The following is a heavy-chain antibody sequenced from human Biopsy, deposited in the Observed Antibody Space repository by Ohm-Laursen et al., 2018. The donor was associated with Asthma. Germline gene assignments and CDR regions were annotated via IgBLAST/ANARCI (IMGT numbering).Heavy chain of an antibody. V-gene: IGHV3-30*18. CDR1: GFSFSNFG. CDR3: AKELFPGWELRRGPDS. J-gene: IGHJ4*02. Sequence: SLRLSCAASGFSFSNFGMHWVRQAPGKGLEWVAVISFDGSNEDYADSVKGRFTISRDNSKNKLFLETNSLRPEDTAVYYCAKELFPGWELRRGPDSWGQGTLVTVSS. CDR2: ISFDGSNE. D-gene: IGHD1-26*01.